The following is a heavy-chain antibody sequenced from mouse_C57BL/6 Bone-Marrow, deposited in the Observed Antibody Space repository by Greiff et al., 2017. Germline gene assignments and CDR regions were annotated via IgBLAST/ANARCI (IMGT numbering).Heavy chain of an antibody. D-gene: IGHD2-2*01. CDR1: GFTFSDYG. CDR3: ARLHPCTGLDY. CDR2: ISSGSSTI. Sequence: EVKLVESGGGLVQPGGSLKLSCAASGFTFSDYGMHWVRQAPEKGLEWVAYISSGSSTIYYADTVKGRYTISRYNAKHNLFLQMTTLRSEDTAMYYCARLHPCTGLDYWGQGTTLTVSS. J-gene: IGHJ2*01. V-gene: IGHV5-17*01.